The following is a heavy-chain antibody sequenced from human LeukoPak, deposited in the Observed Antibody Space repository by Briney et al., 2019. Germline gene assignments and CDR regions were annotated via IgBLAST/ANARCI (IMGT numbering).Heavy chain of an antibody. CDR1: GGTFSSYA. CDR3: AQYYYDSSGYYPGYFQH. Sequence: GASVKVSCKASGGTFSSYAISWVRQAPGQGLEWMGGIIPTFGTANYAQKFQGRVTITTDESTSTAYMELSSLRSEDTAVYYCAQYYYDSSGYYPGYFQHWGQGTLVTVSS. V-gene: IGHV1-69*05. D-gene: IGHD3-22*01. CDR2: IIPTFGTA. J-gene: IGHJ1*01.